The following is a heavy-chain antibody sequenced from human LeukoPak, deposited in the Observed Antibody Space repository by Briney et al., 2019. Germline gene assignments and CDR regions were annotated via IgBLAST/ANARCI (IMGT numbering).Heavy chain of an antibody. CDR3: ARGGRITMVRGVIGAFDI. D-gene: IGHD3-10*01. V-gene: IGHV4-4*07. CDR1: GGSISSYY. Sequence: SETLSLTCTVSGGSISSYYWSWIRQPAGKGLEWIGRMYTSGSTYYNPSLKSRVTISVDTSKNQFSLKLSSVTAADTAVYYCARGGRITMVRGVIGAFDIWGQGTMVTVSS. J-gene: IGHJ3*02. CDR2: MYTSGST.